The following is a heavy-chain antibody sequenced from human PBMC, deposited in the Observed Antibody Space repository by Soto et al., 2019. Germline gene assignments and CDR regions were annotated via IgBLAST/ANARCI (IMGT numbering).Heavy chain of an antibody. D-gene: IGHD3-3*02. CDR2: IMPVFETP. CDR3: ARDKDRQQLGGNYYYILDV. J-gene: IGHJ6*02. Sequence: QVQLMQSGAEVKKPGSSVKVSCKASGGTFSTSAISWVRQAPGEGLEWVGGIMPVFETPDYAQKFQGRVTISADESTTIAYLELTSLTTDDTAVYYCARDKDRQQLGGNYYYILDVWGQGTAITVS. V-gene: IGHV1-69*12. CDR1: GGTFSTSA.